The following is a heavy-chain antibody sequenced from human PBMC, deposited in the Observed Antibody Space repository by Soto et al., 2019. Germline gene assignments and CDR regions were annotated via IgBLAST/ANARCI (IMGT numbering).Heavy chain of an antibody. V-gene: IGHV1-8*01. CDR2: MNPNIGNT. CDR3: ARAGNTEHPSNYSLNGFDP. CDR1: GYTFTSYS. J-gene: IGHJ5*02. Sequence: APLKLSCKASGYTFTSYSINWVRQATGQGLEWMGWMNPNIGNTGYAQKFQGRVTMTSNTSISTVYVELSSLRSEDSAVYYRARAGNTEHPSNYSLNGFDPWG. D-gene: IGHD4-4*01.